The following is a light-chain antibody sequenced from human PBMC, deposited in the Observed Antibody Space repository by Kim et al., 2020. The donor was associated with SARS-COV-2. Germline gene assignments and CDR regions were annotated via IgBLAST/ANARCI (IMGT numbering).Light chain of an antibody. V-gene: IGKV3-20*01. Sequence: EIVLTQSPGTLSLSPWERATLSCRASQSVSYSQLAWYQQKPGQAPRLLIYGASSRATAIPDRFSGSGSGTAFTLTISRLEPEDFAVYFCHQYASSPRTFGQGTKVDIK. CDR1: QSVSYSQ. CDR3: HQYASSPRT. CDR2: GAS. J-gene: IGKJ1*01.